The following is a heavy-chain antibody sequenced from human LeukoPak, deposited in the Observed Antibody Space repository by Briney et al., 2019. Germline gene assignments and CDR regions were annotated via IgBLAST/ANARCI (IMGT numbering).Heavy chain of an antibody. D-gene: IGHD2-2*01. CDR3: TRAYQLQEFDY. CDR2: VYFNGNT. V-gene: IGHV4-39*07. J-gene: IGHJ4*02. Sequence: SETLSLTCSVSDGSIRSSSYYWGWIRQPPGKGLEWIGSVYFNGNTYYNPSLKSRVTISGDTSKNQFSLKLSSVTAADTAVYYCTRAYQLQEFDYWGQGTLVTVSS. CDR1: DGSIRSSSYY.